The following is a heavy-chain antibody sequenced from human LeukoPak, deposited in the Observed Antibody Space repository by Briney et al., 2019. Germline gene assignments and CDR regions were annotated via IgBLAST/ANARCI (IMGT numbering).Heavy chain of an antibody. CDR3: ARDLNSGYYPYYFDY. CDR2: ISSSSSHI. J-gene: IGHJ4*02. V-gene: IGHV3-21*01. D-gene: IGHD3-22*01. CDR1: GFTFSSYN. Sequence: GGSLRLSCAASGFTFSSYNMNWVRQAPGKGLEWVSFISSSSSHIYYADSVKGRFTISGDNAKKSLYLQMNSLRDEDTAVYYCARDLNSGYYPYYFDYWGQGTLVTVSS.